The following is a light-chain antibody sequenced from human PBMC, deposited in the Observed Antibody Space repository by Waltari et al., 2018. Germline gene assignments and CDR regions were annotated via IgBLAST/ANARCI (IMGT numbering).Light chain of an antibody. J-gene: IGLJ3*02. CDR2: EVR. Sequence: QSALTQPASVSGSPGQSITISCTGTSSFVGNYDHVSWFQQHPDKAPNLLIYEVRHRPSGVSDRFSGTKSGNTASLTISGLQTEDEAHYYCSSVTSTTTWVFGGGTKVTVL. V-gene: IGLV2-14*01. CDR3: SSVTSTTTWV. CDR1: SSFVGNYDH.